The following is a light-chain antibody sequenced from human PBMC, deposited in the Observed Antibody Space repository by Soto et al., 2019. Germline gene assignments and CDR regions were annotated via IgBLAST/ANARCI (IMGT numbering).Light chain of an antibody. CDR1: QSISTW. V-gene: IGKV1-5*03. Sequence: DIQMTQSPSTLSASVGDRVTITCRASQSISTWLAWYQQEPGKAPKLLIHKASSLQSGVPSRFSGSGSGTDSTLTISSLHPDDFATYYCQQYNSYSPTFGQGTKVDSK. J-gene: IGKJ1*01. CDR2: KAS. CDR3: QQYNSYSPT.